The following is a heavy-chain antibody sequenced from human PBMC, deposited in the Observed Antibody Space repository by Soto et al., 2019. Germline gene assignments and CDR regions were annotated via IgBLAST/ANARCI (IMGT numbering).Heavy chain of an antibody. CDR2: ISGGGGDT. CDR1: GFTFTNYA. CDR3: AKGDATGYHSLLIEH. Sequence: RGSLRLSCAASGFTFTNYAMRWIRRAPGKGLEWVSAISGGGGDTYYADSVKGRFTISRDNSKNTLYLQMNSLRAEDTAIYYCAKGDATGYHSLLIEHWGQGTLVPVPS. V-gene: IGHV3-23*01. J-gene: IGHJ4*02. D-gene: IGHD3-9*01.